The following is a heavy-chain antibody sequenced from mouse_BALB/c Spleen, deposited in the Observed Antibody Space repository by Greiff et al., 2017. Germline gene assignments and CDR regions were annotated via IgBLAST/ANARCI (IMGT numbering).Heavy chain of an antibody. CDR1: GFTFSSFG. CDR3: ARALYDYDPFGYAMDY. V-gene: IGHV5-17*02. Sequence: EVQLVESGGGLVQPGGSRKLSCAASGFTFSSFGMHWVRQAPEKGLEWVAYISSGSSTIYYADTVKGRFTISRDNPKNTLFLQMTSLRSEDTAMYYCARALYDYDPFGYAMDYWGQGTSVTVSS. CDR2: ISSGSSTI. D-gene: IGHD2-4*01. J-gene: IGHJ4*01.